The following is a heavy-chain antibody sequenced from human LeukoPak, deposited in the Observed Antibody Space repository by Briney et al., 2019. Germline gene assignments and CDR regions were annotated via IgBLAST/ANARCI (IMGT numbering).Heavy chain of an antibody. D-gene: IGHD3-10*01. CDR3: AREGVMVRGVIIT. CDR1: GGTFSSYA. CDR2: IIPIFGTA. V-gene: IGHV1-69*13. Sequence: ASVKVSCKASGGTFSSYAISWVRQAPGQGLEWMGGIIPIFGTANYAQKFQGRVTITADESTSTAYMELSSLRSEETAVYYCAREGVMVRGVIITWGQGTLVTVSS. J-gene: IGHJ5*02.